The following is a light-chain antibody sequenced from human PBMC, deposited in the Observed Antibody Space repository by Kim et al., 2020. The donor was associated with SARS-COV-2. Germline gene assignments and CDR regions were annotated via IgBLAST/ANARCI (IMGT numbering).Light chain of an antibody. CDR3: QQRSNWLT. CDR1: QSVSNF. Sequence: SLSPGERPTPSCRASQSVSNFLAWYQQNPGQAPRLLIYDASDRATGIPARFSGSGSGTDFTLTISSLQPEDFAFYFCQQRSNWLTFGGGTKVDIK. CDR2: DAS. V-gene: IGKV3-11*01. J-gene: IGKJ4*01.